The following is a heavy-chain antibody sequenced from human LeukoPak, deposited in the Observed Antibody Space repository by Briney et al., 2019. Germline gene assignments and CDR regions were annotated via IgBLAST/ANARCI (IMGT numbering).Heavy chain of an antibody. J-gene: IGHJ4*02. Sequence: QPGGSLRLSCAASGFPFNIYDMSWVRQAPGKGLEWVSSIGGSSTYYADFVKGRFTISRDTSKNTMDLQMNSLRAEDTAIYYCAKYRGFGDSYDSWGQGTLVTVSS. CDR3: AKYRGFGDSYDS. CDR2: IGGSST. D-gene: IGHD3-10*01. CDR1: GFPFNIYD. V-gene: IGHV3-23*01.